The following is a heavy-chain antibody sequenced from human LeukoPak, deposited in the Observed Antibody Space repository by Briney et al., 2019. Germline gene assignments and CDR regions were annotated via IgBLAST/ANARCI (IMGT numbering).Heavy chain of an antibody. CDR1: GGSINSYY. J-gene: IGHJ4*02. CDR2: IYYSGST. V-gene: IGHV4-59*01. D-gene: IGHD3-9*01. CDR3: ARSPRYYDILTGYSMWDYFDY. Sequence: SETLSLTCTVSGGSINSYYWSWIRQPPGKGLEWIGYIYYSGSTNYNPSLKSRVTISVDTSKNQFSLKLSSVTAADTAVYYCARSPRYYDILTGYSMWDYFDYWGQGTLVTVSS.